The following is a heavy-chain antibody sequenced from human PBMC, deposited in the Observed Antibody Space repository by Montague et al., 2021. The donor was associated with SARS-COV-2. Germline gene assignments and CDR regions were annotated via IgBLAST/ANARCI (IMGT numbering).Heavy chain of an antibody. V-gene: IGHV4-39*02. Sequence: SETLSLTCTVSGGSISSNNYYWDWIRQPPGKGLEWIGSIDDSGSTYYXPSLKSRVTISVDTSKNHFSLKLKSVTAADTAVYYCARRGRKLLPVATTIGGFDIWGQGTMVTVSS. D-gene: IGHD5-12*01. CDR2: IDDSGST. J-gene: IGHJ3*02. CDR3: ARRGRKLLPVATTIGGFDI. CDR1: GGSISSNNYY.